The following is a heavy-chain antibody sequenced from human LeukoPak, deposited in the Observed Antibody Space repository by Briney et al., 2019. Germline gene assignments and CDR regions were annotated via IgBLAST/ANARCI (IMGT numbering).Heavy chain of an antibody. CDR3: ARAKRNGFDI. CDR2: ISSSGTG. Sequence: GGSLRLSCAASGFTFSDYFMSWIRQAPGKGLEWLSHISSSGTGYYTDSVKGRATISRDNAKNSLYLQMNSLRVEDTAVYYCARAKRNGFDIWGQGTMVTVSS. CDR1: GFTFSDYF. J-gene: IGHJ3*02. V-gene: IGHV3-11*04.